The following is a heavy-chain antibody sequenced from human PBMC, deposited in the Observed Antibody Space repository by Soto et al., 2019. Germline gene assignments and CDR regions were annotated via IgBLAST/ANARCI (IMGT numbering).Heavy chain of an antibody. J-gene: IGHJ4*02. Sequence: EVQLVESGGGLVRPGGSLRLSCAASGFTFSRYSMNWVRQAPGKGLEWVSSISSTTNYIYYADSMKGRFTVSRDNAKNSVYLDMNSLSAEDTAVSYCARESEDLTSTFDYWGQGTLVTVSS. CDR2: ISSTTNYI. CDR1: GFTFSRYS. V-gene: IGHV3-21*01. CDR3: ARESEDLTSTFDY.